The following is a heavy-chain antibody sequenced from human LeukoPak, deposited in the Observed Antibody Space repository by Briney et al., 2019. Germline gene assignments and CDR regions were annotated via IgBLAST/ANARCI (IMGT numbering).Heavy chain of an antibody. CDR3: AKDMSLGGPPPTYYDFWSGYYICYGMDV. J-gene: IGHJ6*01. CDR2: ISGSGDST. CDR1: GFTFSGYA. D-gene: IGHD3-3*01. Sequence: GGSLRLSCAASGFTFSGYAMSWVRQAPGKGLEWVSTISGSGDSTYYADSVKGRFTISRDNSKNTLYLQMNSLRAEDTAVYYCAKDMSLGGPPPTYYDFWSGYYICYGMDVWGQGTTVTVSS. V-gene: IGHV3-23*01.